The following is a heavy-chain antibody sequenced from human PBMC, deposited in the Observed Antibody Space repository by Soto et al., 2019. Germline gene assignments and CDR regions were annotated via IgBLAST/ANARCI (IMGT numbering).Heavy chain of an antibody. V-gene: IGHV3-9*01. CDR1: GFTFDDYA. CDR2: ISGISGSV. D-gene: IGHD2-15*01. CDR3: AKGLVGYCSGGSCSGYDY. J-gene: IGHJ4*02. Sequence: PGGSPRLSCAASGFTFDDYAMFWVRRPPGRGLEWVSGISGISGSVGYADSVKGRFTISRDNAKTSLYLQMNSLRPEDTAFYYCAKGLVGYCSGGSCSGYDYWGQGT.